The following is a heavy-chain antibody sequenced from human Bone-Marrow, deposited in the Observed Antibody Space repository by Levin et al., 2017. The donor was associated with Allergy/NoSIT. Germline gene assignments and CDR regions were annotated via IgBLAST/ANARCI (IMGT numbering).Heavy chain of an antibody. CDR1: GYSISSGYY. V-gene: IGHV4-38-2*02. CDR3: ARGSSGYYWKDWFDP. J-gene: IGHJ5*02. Sequence: SETLSLTCTVSGYSISSGYYWGWIRQPPGKGLEWIGSIYHSGSTYYNPSLKSRVTISVDTSKNQFSLKLSSVTAADTAVYYCARGSSGYYWKDWFDPWGQGTLVTVSS. D-gene: IGHD3-22*01. CDR2: IYHSGST.